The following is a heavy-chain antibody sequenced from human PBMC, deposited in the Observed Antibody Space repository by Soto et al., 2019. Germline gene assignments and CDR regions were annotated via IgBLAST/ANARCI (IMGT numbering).Heavy chain of an antibody. Sequence: SETLSLTCTVSGGSISSYYWSWIRQPPGKGLEWLGYIYYSGSTNYNPSIKSRVTISVDTSKNQFSLKLSSVTAADTDVYDCARLSLTNWGPNNWFDRRGQGTLVTVSA. J-gene: IGHJ5*02. V-gene: IGHV4-59*01. CDR2: IYYSGST. CDR3: ARLSLTNWGPNNWFDR. D-gene: IGHD7-27*01. CDR1: GGSISSYY.